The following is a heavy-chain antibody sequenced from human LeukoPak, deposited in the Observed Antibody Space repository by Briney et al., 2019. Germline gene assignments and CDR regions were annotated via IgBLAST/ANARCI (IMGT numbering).Heavy chain of an antibody. D-gene: IGHD3-10*01. CDR2: ISSSSSYI. J-gene: IGHJ4*02. Sequence: GGSLRLSCAASGFTFSSYSMNWVRQAPGKGLEWVSSISSSSSYIYYADSVKGRFTISRDNAKNSLYLQMNSLRAEDTDVYYCARSTVGLLWFGESIDYWGQGTLVTVSS. CDR3: ARSTVGLLWFGESIDY. V-gene: IGHV3-21*01. CDR1: GFTFSSYS.